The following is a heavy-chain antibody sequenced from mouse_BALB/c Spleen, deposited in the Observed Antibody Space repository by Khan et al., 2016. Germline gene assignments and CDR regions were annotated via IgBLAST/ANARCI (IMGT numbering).Heavy chain of an antibody. CDR3: ARDGSRYNYAIDY. CDR1: GYSITSDYA. J-gene: IGHJ4*01. V-gene: IGHV3-2*02. D-gene: IGHD2-3*01. CDR2: INYSGST. Sequence: EVKLLESGPGLVNPSQSLSLTCTVTGYSITSDYAWNWIRQFPGNKLEWMGYINYSGSTNYNPALKSRISITRDTSKNPFFLQLNSVTTEDTATYYCARDGSRYNYAIDYWGQGTSVTVSS.